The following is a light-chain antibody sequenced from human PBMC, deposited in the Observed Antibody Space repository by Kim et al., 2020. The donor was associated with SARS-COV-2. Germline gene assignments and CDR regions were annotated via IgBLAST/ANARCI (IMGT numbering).Light chain of an antibody. CDR2: AAA. CDR1: QGISNY. V-gene: IGKV1-27*01. Sequence: SASVGDRVTITCRASQGISNYLAGYQQKPGKVPTLLIFAAATLESGVPSRFSGSGSGTDFTLTIRSLQPEDVATYYCQKYNSAPYTFGQGTKLEI. CDR3: QKYNSAPYT. J-gene: IGKJ2*01.